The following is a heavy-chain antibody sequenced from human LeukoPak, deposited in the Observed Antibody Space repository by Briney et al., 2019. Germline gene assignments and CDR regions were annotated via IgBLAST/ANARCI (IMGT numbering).Heavy chain of an antibody. CDR1: GFTFTTFW. CDR3: VRDWGYDSSGYWQKYFDT. CDR2: INHDGRST. V-gene: IGHV3-74*01. Sequence: GGSLRLSCATSGFTFTTFWMHWVRQAPGKGLVWVSRINHDGRSTNYADSVKGRFTISRDNAKNTVYLQMNSLRAEDTAVYYCVRDWGYDSSGYWQKYFDTWGQGTLVTVSS. D-gene: IGHD3-22*01. J-gene: IGHJ4*02.